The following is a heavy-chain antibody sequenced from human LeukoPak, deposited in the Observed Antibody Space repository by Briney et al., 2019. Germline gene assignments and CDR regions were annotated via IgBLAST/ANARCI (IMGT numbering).Heavy chain of an antibody. CDR2: IIPIFGTA. CDR3: ASPSLRGPTYCGGDCYSSDAFDI. Sequence: SVKVSSKPSRGTFSSYAISWVRQAPGQGLEWMGGIIPIFGTANYAQKVNGRVTITKDESKSTADMELSSLRSEDTAVYYCASPSLRGPTYCGGDCYSSDAFDIWGQGTMVTVSS. D-gene: IGHD2-21*02. CDR1: RGTFSSYA. V-gene: IGHV1-69*05. J-gene: IGHJ3*02.